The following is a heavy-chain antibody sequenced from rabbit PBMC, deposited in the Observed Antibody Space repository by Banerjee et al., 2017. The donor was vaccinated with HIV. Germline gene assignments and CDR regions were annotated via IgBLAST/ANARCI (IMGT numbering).Heavy chain of an antibody. D-gene: IGHD7-1*01. CDR1: GLDFSSSYW. J-gene: IGHJ4*01. CDR2: IYTGSGAT. Sequence: QEQLEESGGDLVKPEGSLTLTCKASGLDFSSSYWICWVRQAPGKGLEWIGCIYTGSGATYYASWVNGRFTISRSTSLNTVDLEMTSLTAADTATYFCARDSAGYAGYGYPDYFNLWGPGTLVTVS. CDR3: ARDSAGYAGYGYPDYFNL. V-gene: IGHV1S43*01.